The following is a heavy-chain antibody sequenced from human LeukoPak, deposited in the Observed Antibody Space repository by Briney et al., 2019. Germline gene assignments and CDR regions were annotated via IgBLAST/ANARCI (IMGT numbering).Heavy chain of an antibody. CDR3: ARGRGGDYVPSRFDY. J-gene: IGHJ4*02. D-gene: IGHD4-17*01. CDR2: ISGSGDNT. V-gene: IGHV3-23*01. CDR1: GFTFSSYW. Sequence: GGSLRLSCVASGFTFSSYWMSWVRLAPGKGLEWVSSISGSGDNTYYADSVDGRFIVSRDNTKNTLYLQMNSLRAEDTALYYCARGRGGDYVPSRFDYWGQGTLVTVSS.